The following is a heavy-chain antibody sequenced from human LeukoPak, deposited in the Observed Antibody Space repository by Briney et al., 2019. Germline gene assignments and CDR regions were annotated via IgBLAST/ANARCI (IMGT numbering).Heavy chain of an antibody. D-gene: IGHD4-17*01. J-gene: IGHJ4*02. V-gene: IGHV1-46*01. CDR3: ARDRAVTRPGYYFDY. CDR1: GYTFTSYY. Sequence: ASVKVSCKASGYTFTSYYMHWVRQAPGQGLEWMGIINPSGGSTSYAQKFQGRVTMTRDMSTSTVYMELSSLRSEDTAVYYCARDRAVTRPGYYFDYWGQGTLVTVSS. CDR2: INPSGGST.